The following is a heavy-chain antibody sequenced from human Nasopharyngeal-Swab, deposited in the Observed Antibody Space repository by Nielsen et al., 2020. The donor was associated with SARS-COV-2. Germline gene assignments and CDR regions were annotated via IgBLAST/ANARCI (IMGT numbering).Heavy chain of an antibody. Sequence: SESLSLTCTVSGGSISSYYWSWIRQPPGKGLEWIGYIYYSGSTNYHPSLKSRVTISVDTSKNQLSLKLTSVTAADTAVYYCARGRGTRSYFDYWGQGTQVTVSS. V-gene: IGHV4-59*01. CDR2: IYYSGST. D-gene: IGHD3/OR15-3a*01. CDR3: ARGRGTRSYFDY. CDR1: GGSISSYY. J-gene: IGHJ4*02.